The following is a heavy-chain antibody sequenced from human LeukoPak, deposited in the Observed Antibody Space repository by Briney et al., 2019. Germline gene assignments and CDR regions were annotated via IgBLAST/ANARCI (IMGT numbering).Heavy chain of an antibody. CDR1: GFTFSSYA. D-gene: IGHD2-2*01. V-gene: IGHV3-23*01. J-gene: IGHJ4*02. CDR2: IGGGGAYT. Sequence: PGGSLRLSCAASGFTFSSYAMNWVRQAPGKGLEWVSGIGGGGAYTYYTYSVNGRFTVSRDNSKNTPYLQMNTLRAEDTAVYYCAKSRRGCSRTTCYSTTPSFDYWGQGALVTVSS. CDR3: AKSRRGCSRTTCYSTTPSFDY.